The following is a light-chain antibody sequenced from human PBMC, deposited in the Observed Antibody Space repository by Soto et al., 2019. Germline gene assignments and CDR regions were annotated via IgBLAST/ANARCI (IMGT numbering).Light chain of an antibody. CDR3: SSYTGSNLV. CDR1: SSDVGGYNY. Sequence: QSALTQPPSASGSPGQSVTISCTGTSSDVGGYNYVSWYQQHPGKAPKVMIYEVSNRPSGVPDRFSGSKSGNTASLTVSGRQAEDEADYYCSSYTGSNLVFGGGTKLTVL. V-gene: IGLV2-8*01. J-gene: IGLJ2*01. CDR2: EVS.